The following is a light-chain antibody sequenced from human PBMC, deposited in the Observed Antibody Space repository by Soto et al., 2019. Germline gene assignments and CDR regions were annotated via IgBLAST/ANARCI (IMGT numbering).Light chain of an antibody. CDR2: DVT. CDR1: SSDVGAHNY. V-gene: IGLV2-11*01. J-gene: IGLJ1*01. Sequence: QSALTQPRSVSGSPGQSVTISCTGTSSDVGAHNYVSWYQQYPDKVPKLMIYDVTKRPCGVPDRFSGSKSGKTASLTISGLQAEEEADYFCSVWGGRSVFGTRCKVT. CDR3: SVWGGRSV.